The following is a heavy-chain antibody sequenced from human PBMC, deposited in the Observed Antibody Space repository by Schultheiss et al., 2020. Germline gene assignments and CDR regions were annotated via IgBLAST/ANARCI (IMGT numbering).Heavy chain of an antibody. Sequence: GGSLRLSCKGSGYSFTSYWIGWVRQMPGKGLEWMGIIYPGDSDTRYSPSFQGQVTISADKSISTAYLQWSSLKASDTAMYYCARHPQRADIRYCSSTSCYKPLYYYYGMDVLGQWTTVTVSS. CDR3: ARHPQRADIRYCSSTSCYKPLYYYYGMDV. J-gene: IGHJ6*02. V-gene: IGHV5-51*01. D-gene: IGHD2-2*02. CDR2: IYPGDSDT. CDR1: GYSFTSYW.